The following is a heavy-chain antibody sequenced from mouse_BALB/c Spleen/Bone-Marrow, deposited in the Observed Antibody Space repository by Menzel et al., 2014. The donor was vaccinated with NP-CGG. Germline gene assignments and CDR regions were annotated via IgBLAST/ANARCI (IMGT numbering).Heavy chain of an antibody. Sequence: EVKLVESGAELVKPGASVKLSCTASGFNIKDTYMHWVKQRPEQGLEWIGRIDPANGNTKYDPKFQGKATITADTSSNTAYLQLSSLTSEDTAVYYCATMITDWYFDDWGAGTTVTVSS. J-gene: IGHJ1*01. V-gene: IGHV14-3*02. D-gene: IGHD2-4*01. CDR1: GFNIKDTY. CDR3: ATMITDWYFDD. CDR2: IDPANGNT.